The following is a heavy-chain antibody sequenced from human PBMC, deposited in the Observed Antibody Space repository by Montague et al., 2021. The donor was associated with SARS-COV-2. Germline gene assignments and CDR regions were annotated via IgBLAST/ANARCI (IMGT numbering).Heavy chain of an antibody. CDR3: AHSLLFSSLGDLDS. J-gene: IGHJ4*02. D-gene: IGHD7-27*01. Sequence: PALVKPTQTLTLTCTFSGFSLISDGVGVGWIRQPPGKALEWLALIFWNDGKRYNSSLKNRLTVTKDTSKNQVVLTMTNMDPLDTGTYYCAHSLLFSSLGDLDSWGQGTLVTVAS. V-gene: IGHV2-5*01. CDR2: IFWNDGK. CDR1: GFSLISDGVG.